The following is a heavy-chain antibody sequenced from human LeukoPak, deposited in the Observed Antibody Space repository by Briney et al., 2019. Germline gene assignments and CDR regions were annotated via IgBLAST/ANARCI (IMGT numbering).Heavy chain of an antibody. Sequence: SVKVSCKASGFTFTSSAMQWVRQARGQRLEWIGWIVVGSGNTNYAQKFQERVTITRDMSTSTAYMELSSLRYEDTAVYYCAASARIELYYYYGMDVWGQGTTVTVSS. CDR2: IVVGSGNT. J-gene: IGHJ6*02. V-gene: IGHV1-58*02. D-gene: IGHD6-6*01. CDR1: GFTFTSSA. CDR3: AASARIELYYYYGMDV.